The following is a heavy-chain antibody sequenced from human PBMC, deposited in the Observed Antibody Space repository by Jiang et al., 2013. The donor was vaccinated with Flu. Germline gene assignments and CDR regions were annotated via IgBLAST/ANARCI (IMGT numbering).Heavy chain of an antibody. J-gene: IGHJ4*02. V-gene: IGHV3-30*01. D-gene: IGHD1-26*01. CDR3: ARDPSVGATPTFDY. Sequence: GRFTISRDNSKNTLYLQMNSLRAEDTAVYYCARDPSVGATPTFDYWGQGTLVTVSS.